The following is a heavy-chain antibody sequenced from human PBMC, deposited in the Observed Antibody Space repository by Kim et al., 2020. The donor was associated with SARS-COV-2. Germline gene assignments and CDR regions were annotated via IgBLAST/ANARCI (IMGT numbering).Heavy chain of an antibody. V-gene: IGHV3-64D*06. CDR2: ISSNGGST. CDR1: GFTFSSYA. Sequence: GGSLRLSCSASGFTFSSYAMLWVRQPPGKGLEYVSGISSNGGSTHYADSAKGRFTISRDNSKNTLYLQMRSLRAGATAVYYCVNGGRGARVATNPFDYWG. CDR3: VNGGRGARVATNPFDY. D-gene: IGHD5-12*01. J-gene: IGHJ4*01.